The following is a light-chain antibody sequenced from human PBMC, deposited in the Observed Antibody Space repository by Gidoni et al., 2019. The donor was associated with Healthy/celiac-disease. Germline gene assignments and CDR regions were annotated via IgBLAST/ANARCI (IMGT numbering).Light chain of an antibody. J-gene: IGKJ5*01. CDR2: DAS. CDR3: QQRSNWPPIT. V-gene: IGKV3-11*01. Sequence: ETALTQSQATLSLSPGERATLSCRASQSVSSYLAWYQQKPGRAPRLLIYDASNRATGIPARFSGSGSGTDFTLTISSLEPEDFAVYYCQQRSNWPPITFGQGTRLEIK. CDR1: QSVSSY.